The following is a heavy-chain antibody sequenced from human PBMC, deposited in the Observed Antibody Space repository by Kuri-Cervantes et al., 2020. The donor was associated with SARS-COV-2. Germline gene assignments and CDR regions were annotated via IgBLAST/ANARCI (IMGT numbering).Heavy chain of an antibody. D-gene: IGHD2-15*01. J-gene: IGHJ6*03. CDR2: INPSGGST. V-gene: IGHV1-46*01. Sequence: ASVKVSCKASGYTFTGYYMHWVRQAPGQGLEWMGIINPSGGSTSYAQKFQGRVTMTRDTSTSTAYMELGSLRSEDTAVYYCAREGGGGVKMGWDYYYMDVRGKGTTVTVSS. CDR3: AREGGGGVKMGWDYYYMDV. CDR1: GYTFTGYY.